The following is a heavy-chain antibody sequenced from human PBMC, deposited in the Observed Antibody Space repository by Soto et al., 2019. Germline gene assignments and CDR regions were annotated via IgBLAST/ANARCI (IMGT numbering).Heavy chain of an antibody. Sequence: QVQLQESGPGLVKPSGTLSLTCAVSGGSISSSNLWSWVRQPPGKGLEWIGGIYHSGSTNYNPSLKSRVTISVDKSMNQFSLKLSSVTAADTAVYYCARQISSGWYSSEGNFDFWGQGTLVTVSS. D-gene: IGHD6-19*01. CDR2: IYHSGST. CDR3: ARQISSGWYSSEGNFDF. CDR1: GGSISSSNL. J-gene: IGHJ4*02. V-gene: IGHV4-4*02.